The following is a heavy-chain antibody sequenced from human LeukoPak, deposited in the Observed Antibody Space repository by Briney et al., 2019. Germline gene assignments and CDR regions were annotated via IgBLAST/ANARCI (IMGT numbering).Heavy chain of an antibody. Sequence: GGSLRLSCAASGFTFSSYAMSWVRQAPGKGLEWVSAISGSGGSTYYADSVKGRFTISRDNAKNSLYLQMNSLRGDDTAVYYCARDRPITVSGVVILPWGQGTLVTVSS. D-gene: IGHD3-3*01. CDR3: ARDRPITVSGVVILP. J-gene: IGHJ5*02. V-gene: IGHV3-23*01. CDR2: ISGSGGST. CDR1: GFTFSSYA.